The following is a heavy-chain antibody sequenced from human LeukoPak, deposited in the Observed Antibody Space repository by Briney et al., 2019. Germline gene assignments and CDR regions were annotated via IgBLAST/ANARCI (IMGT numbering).Heavy chain of an antibody. CDR1: GYTFTGYY. D-gene: IGHD2-2*01. J-gene: IGHJ4*02. CDR2: IHPNSGAT. CDR3: ARDHGAPAAPDY. V-gene: IGHV1-2*02. Sequence: ASVEVSCKASGYTFTGYYMHWVRQAPGQGPEWMGWIHPNSGATNYAQKFQGRVTMTRDTSISTAYMELTSLRSDDTAVYYCARDHGAPAAPDYWGRGTLVTVSS.